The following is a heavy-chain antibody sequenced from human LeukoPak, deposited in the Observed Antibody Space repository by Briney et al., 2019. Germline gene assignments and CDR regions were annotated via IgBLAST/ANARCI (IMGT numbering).Heavy chain of an antibody. CDR1: GFTFSTHA. CDR3: AKGVSWSGYAFDI. Sequence: RGSLRLSCAATGFTFSTHAMSWVRQAPGKGLEWVSAISGSGDSTYYADSVKGRFTISRDNSKNTLYLQMNRLRAEDTAVYYCAKGVSWSGYAFDIWGQGTMVTVSS. CDR2: ISGSGDST. D-gene: IGHD3-3*01. J-gene: IGHJ3*02. V-gene: IGHV3-23*01.